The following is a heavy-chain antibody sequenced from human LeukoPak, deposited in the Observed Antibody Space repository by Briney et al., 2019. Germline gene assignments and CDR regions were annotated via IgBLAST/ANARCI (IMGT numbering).Heavy chain of an antibody. D-gene: IGHD3-3*01. CDR2: INAGNGNT. V-gene: IGHV1-3*01. CDR1: GYTFINFA. Sequence: ASVKVSCKASGYTFINFAINWGRQAPGQRPEWMGWINAGNGNTKYSQKFQDRVTITRDTSASTAYMELTSLTSEDTAVYYCARGEYYDFWSGPGNFDYWGQGTLVTVSS. CDR3: ARGEYYDFWSGPGNFDY. J-gene: IGHJ4*02.